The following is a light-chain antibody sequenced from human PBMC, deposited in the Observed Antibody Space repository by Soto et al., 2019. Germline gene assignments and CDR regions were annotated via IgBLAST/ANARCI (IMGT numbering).Light chain of an antibody. J-gene: IGKJ1*01. V-gene: IGKV1-12*01. CDR1: QGVSTW. CDR3: QQYHSWPPRT. CDR2: TAS. Sequence: DIQMTQSPSSVSASVGDRVTITCRASQGVSTWLAWYQQKPGKAPNLLIYTASSLQSGVPSRFSGSGSGTDFTLTINGLQSEDFAVYYCQQYHSWPPRTFGQGTEVEIK.